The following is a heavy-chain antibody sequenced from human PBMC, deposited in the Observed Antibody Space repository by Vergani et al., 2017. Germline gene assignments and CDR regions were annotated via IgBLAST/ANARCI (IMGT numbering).Heavy chain of an antibody. J-gene: IGHJ2*01. V-gene: IGHV4-61*02. D-gene: IGHD6-19*01. CDR1: GGSISSGSYY. CDR3: ARAVAGIYWYFDL. Sequence: QLQLQESGPGLVKPSETLSLTCTVSGGSISSGSYYWSWIRQPAGKGLEWIGRIFTSGSTNYNPSLESRVTISVDTSKNQFSLKLSSVTAADTAVYYCARAVAGIYWYFDLWGRGTLVTVSS. CDR2: IFTSGST.